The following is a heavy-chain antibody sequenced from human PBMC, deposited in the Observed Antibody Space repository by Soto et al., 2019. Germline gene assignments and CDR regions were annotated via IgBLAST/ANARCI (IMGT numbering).Heavy chain of an antibody. D-gene: IGHD6-19*01. J-gene: IGHJ4*02. CDR1: GSSISSFY. CDR3: ARSTGWPGFDF. CDR2: IHSGNT. V-gene: IGHV4-59*01. Sequence: TSETLSLTCSVSGSSISSFYWSWIRQPPGKGLEWIGHIHSGNTNYNPSLKSRVTISVDTSKNQLSLKLSSVTPADTAVYYCARSTGWPGFDFWGQGALVTVSS.